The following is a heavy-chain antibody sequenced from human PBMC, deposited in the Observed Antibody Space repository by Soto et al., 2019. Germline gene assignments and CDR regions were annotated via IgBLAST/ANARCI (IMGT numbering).Heavy chain of an antibody. D-gene: IGHD3-3*01. V-gene: IGHV3-23*01. J-gene: IGHJ6*02. CDR2: TSGSGGST. CDR1: GFTFSSYA. Sequence: GGSLRLSCAASGFTFSSYAMSWVRQAPGKGLEWVSATSGSGGSTYYADSVKGRFTISRDNSKNTLYLQMNSLRAEDTAVYYCAKRPLARFHYDMDVWGQGTTVTVSS. CDR3: AKRPLARFHYDMDV.